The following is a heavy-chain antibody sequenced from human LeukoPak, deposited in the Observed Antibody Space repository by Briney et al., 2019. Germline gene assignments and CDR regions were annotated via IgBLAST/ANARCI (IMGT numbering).Heavy chain of an antibody. CDR2: VSGSGANT. Sequence: PGGSQRLSCAASGFTFSNYGMGWVRQTPGKGLEWLSSVSGSGANTYYADSVKGRFTISRDNSRDRIYLQMNSLRTDDTAVYYCARLQPLVIPAAKLGFDYWGQGTLVTVSS. J-gene: IGHJ4*02. CDR3: ARLQPLVIPAAKLGFDY. V-gene: IGHV3-23*01. D-gene: IGHD2-2*01. CDR1: GFTFSNYG.